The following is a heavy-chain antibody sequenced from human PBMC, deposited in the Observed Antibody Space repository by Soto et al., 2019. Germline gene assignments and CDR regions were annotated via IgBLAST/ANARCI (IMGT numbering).Heavy chain of an antibody. CDR1: GFTFSSYA. D-gene: IGHD6-6*01. CDR3: AKGVHPYSSSSQSYFDY. Sequence: GSLRLSCAASGFTFSSYAMSWVRQAPGKGLEWVSAISGSGGSTYYADSVKGRFTISRDNSKNTLYLQMNSVRAEDTAVYYCAKGVHPYSSSSQSYFDYWGQGTLVTVSS. J-gene: IGHJ4*02. CDR2: ISGSGGST. V-gene: IGHV3-23*01.